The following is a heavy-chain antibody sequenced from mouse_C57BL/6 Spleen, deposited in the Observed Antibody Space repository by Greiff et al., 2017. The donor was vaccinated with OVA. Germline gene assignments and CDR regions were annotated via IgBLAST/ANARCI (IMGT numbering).Heavy chain of an antibody. Sequence: VQLQQSGAELVRPGTSVKVSCKASGYAFTNYLIEWVKQRPGQGLEWIGVINPGSGGTNYNEKFKGKATLTADKSSSTAYMQLSSLTSEDSAVYFCARSGLRRGYFDVWGTGTTVTVSS. D-gene: IGHD2-2*01. J-gene: IGHJ1*03. V-gene: IGHV1-54*01. CDR2: INPGSGGT. CDR1: GYAFTNYL. CDR3: ARSGLRRGYFDV.